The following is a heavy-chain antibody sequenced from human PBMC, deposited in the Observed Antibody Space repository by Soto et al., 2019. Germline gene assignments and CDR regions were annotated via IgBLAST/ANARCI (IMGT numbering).Heavy chain of an antibody. CDR2: IIPIFGTA. CDR1: GGTFSSYA. CDR3: ARVSCGGIRSARSCGGIDV. Sequence: SGAEVKKPGSSVKVSCKASGGTFSSYAISWVRQAPGQGLEWMGGIIPIFGTANYAQKFQGRVTITADESTSTAYMELSSLRSEDTAVYYCARVSCGGIRSARSCGGIDVWGQGTTVTVSS. V-gene: IGHV1-69*01. J-gene: IGHJ6*02. D-gene: IGHD3-16*01.